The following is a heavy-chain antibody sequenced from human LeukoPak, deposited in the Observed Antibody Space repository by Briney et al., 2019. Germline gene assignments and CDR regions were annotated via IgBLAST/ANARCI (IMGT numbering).Heavy chain of an antibody. CDR2: ISYDGSNK. J-gene: IGHJ4*02. CDR3: ARETYYYGSGSYWYFDY. CDR1: GFTFSSYA. V-gene: IGHV3-30-3*01. Sequence: GSLRLSCAASGFTFSSYAMHWVRQAPGKGLEWVAVISYDGSNKYYADSVKGRFTISRDNSKNTLYLQMNSLRAEDTAVYYCARETYYYGSGSYWYFDYWGQGTLVTVSS. D-gene: IGHD3-10*01.